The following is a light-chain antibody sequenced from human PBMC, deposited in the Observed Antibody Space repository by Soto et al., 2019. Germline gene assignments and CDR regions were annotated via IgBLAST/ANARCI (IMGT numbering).Light chain of an antibody. V-gene: IGKV3-11*01. J-gene: IGKJ5*01. Sequence: EVVLTQSPVTLSLSPGERATLSCRASQSFRGLLAWYQQKPGQAPRLLIYDASNRATGIPARFSGSGSGTDFTLTISSLEPEDFAVYYCRQRSNWPPITFGQGTRLEIK. CDR2: DAS. CDR3: RQRSNWPPIT. CDR1: QSFRGL.